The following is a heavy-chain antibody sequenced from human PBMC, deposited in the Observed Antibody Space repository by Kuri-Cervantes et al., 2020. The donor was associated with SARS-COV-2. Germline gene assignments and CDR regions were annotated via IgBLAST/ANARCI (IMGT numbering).Heavy chain of an antibody. J-gene: IGHJ4*02. CDR3: ARSGSSWYFWGRLLFDY. D-gene: IGHD6-13*01. V-gene: IGHV3-7*01. Sequence: GGSLRLSCAASGFTFSSYWMSWVRQAPGKGLEWVANIKQDGSEKYYVDSVKGRFTISRDNAKNSLYLQMNSLRAEDTAVYYCARSGSSWYFWGRLLFDYWGQGTLVTVSS. CDR1: GFTFSSYW. CDR2: IKQDGSEK.